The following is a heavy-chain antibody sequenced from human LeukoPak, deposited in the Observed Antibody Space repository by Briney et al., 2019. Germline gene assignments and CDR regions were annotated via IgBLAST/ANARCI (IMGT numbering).Heavy chain of an antibody. D-gene: IGHD5-18*01. V-gene: IGHV3-7*01. CDR3: ARLRGYSYGYIVDY. CDR1: GFTFSSYW. Sequence: GGSLRLSCAAPGFTFSSYWLSWVRQAPGKGLEWVANIKQDGSEKYYVDSVKRRFTITRDNAKNSLYLQMNSLRAEDKAVYYCARLRGYSYGYIVDYWGQGTLVTVSS. J-gene: IGHJ4*02. CDR2: IKQDGSEK.